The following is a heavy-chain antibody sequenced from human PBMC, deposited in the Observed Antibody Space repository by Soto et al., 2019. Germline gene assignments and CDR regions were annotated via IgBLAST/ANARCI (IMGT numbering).Heavy chain of an antibody. CDR3: AAKLGTTHSFDF. J-gene: IGHJ4*02. D-gene: IGHD7-27*01. CDR1: GDPVSSGAYY. V-gene: IGHV4-31*03. CDR2: IYHTGST. Sequence: QVQLQESGPGLVQPSQTLSLTCSVSGDPVSSGAYYWTWVRQHPVKGLEWIGYIYHTGSTYYNPSLQSRLTMSIDTSKNQFSLHLYSVTAADTAVYFCAAKLGTTHSFDFWGQGSLVAVSS.